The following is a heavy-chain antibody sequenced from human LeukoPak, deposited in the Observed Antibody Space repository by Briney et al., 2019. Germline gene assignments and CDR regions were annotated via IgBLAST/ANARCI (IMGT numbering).Heavy chain of an antibody. V-gene: IGHV4-59*01. D-gene: IGHD6-19*01. CDR3: ARDSSGLIY. Sequence: PSETLSLTCTVSGGSISSYYWSWLRQPPGKGLEWIGYIYYSGSTNYNPSLKSRVTISVDTSKNQFSLKLSSVTAADTAVYYCARDSSGLIYWGQGTLVTVSS. CDR1: GGSISSYY. CDR2: IYYSGST. J-gene: IGHJ4*02.